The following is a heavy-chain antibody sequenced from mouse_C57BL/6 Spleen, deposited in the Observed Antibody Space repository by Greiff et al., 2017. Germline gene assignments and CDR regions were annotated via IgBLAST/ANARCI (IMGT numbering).Heavy chain of an antibody. CDR1: GFTFSNYW. V-gene: IGHV6-3*01. D-gene: IGHD2-3*01. CDR3: TYDGYPGY. Sequence: EVKLMESGGGLVQPGGSMKLSCVASGFTFSNYWMNWVRQSPEKGLEWVAQIRLKSDNYATNYAESVKGRFTISRDDSKSSVYLQMNNLRAEDTGIYYCTYDGYPGYWGQGTTLTVSS. CDR2: IRLKSDNYAT. J-gene: IGHJ2*01.